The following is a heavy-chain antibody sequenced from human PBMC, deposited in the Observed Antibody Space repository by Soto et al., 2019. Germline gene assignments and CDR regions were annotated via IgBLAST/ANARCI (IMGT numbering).Heavy chain of an antibody. J-gene: IGHJ4*02. CDR2: FYYSGST. CDR3: ARGGWKLFDY. CDR1: GGSISSYY. D-gene: IGHD6-19*01. Sequence: QVQLQESGPGLVKPSETLSLTCTVSGGSISSYYWSWIRQPPGKGLEWIGCFYYSGSTNYNPSLRSRVTISVDTSKKQFSLKLSSVTAADTAVYYCARGGWKLFDYWGQGTLVTVSS. V-gene: IGHV4-59*01.